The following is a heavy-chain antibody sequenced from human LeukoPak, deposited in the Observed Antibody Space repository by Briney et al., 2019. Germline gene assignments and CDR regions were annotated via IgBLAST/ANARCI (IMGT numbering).Heavy chain of an antibody. CDR2: IKQDGSEK. J-gene: IGHJ5*02. V-gene: IGHV3-7*05. Sequence: GGSLRLSCAVSEFTFSRYWMSWVRQAPGKGLDWVATIKQDGSEKYYVDSVEGRFTISRDNSKNSLYLQMDSLRAEDTAVYYCARGSGFLEWLSNWFDPWGQGTLVTVSS. CDR3: ARGSGFLEWLSNWFDP. CDR1: EFTFSRYW. D-gene: IGHD3-3*01.